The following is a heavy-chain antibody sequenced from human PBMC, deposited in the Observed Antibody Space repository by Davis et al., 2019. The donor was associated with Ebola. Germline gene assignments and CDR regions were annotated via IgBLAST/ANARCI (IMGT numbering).Heavy chain of an antibody. D-gene: IGHD6-6*01. CDR1: GGSFSGYY. J-gene: IGHJ6*02. CDR2: INHSGST. Sequence: MPSETLSLTCAVYGGSFSGYYWSWIRQPPGKGLEWIGQINHSGSTNYNPSLKSRVTISVDTSKNQFSLKLSSVTAADTAVYYCARNRIAGSSSFYYYYGMGVWGQGTTVTVSS. CDR3: ARNRIAGSSSFYYYYGMGV. V-gene: IGHV4-34*01.